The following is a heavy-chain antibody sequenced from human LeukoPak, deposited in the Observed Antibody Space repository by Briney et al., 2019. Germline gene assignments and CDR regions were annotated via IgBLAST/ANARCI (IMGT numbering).Heavy chain of an antibody. CDR2: IHNSGST. D-gene: IGHD4-11*01. J-gene: IGHJ4*02. V-gene: IGHV4-59*01. CDR1: GGPFSGYY. CDR3: ARSYSNYVD. Sequence: PSETLSLTCAVYGGPFSGYYWSWIRQPPGKGLEWIGHIHNSGSTNYNPSLKSRVTMSIDTSKNQFSLRLSSVTAADTAVYYCARSYSNYVDWGQGTLVTVSS.